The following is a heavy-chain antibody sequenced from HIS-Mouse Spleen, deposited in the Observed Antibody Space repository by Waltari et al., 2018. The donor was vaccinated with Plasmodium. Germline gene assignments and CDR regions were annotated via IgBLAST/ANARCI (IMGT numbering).Heavy chain of an antibody. D-gene: IGHD4-17*01. CDR2: INPSGST. CDR3: ARTGDYGGNS. CDR1: GGSFSGYY. V-gene: IGHV4-34*01. J-gene: IGHJ4*02. Sequence: QVQLQQWGAGLLKPSETLSLTCAVYGGSFSGYYWSWIRQPPGKGWEWIGEINPSGSTNYNPSLKMRVTITVDTSKNQFSRKLSSVTAADTDVYYCARTGDYGGNSWGQGTLVTVSS.